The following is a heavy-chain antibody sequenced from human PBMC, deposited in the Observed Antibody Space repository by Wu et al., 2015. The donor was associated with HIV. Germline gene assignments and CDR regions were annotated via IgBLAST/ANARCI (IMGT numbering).Heavy chain of an antibody. D-gene: IGHD3-16*01. CDR2: IIPIFGTA. CDR1: GGTFSSYA. V-gene: IGHV1-69*05. CDR3: ARGRGSLEAFAI. J-gene: IGHJ3*02. Sequence: QVQLVQSGAEVKKPGSSVKVSCKASGGTFSSYAISWVRQAPGQGLEWMGGIIPIFGTANYAQKFQGRVTITTDESTCTAYMELRSLQFEDAAVYYCARGRGSLEAFAIWGQGTVVTVFS.